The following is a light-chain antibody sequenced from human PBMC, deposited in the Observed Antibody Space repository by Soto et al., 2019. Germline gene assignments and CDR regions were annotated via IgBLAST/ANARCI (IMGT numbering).Light chain of an antibody. CDR2: VAS. CDR3: QQFGSYPLT. J-gene: IGKJ4*01. CDR1: QGISSY. V-gene: IGKV1-9*01. Sequence: DTQLTQSPSFLSASVGDRVTITCRASQGISSYLAWYQQKPGKAPKLLIYVASTLQSGVPSRFSGSGSGTEFPLTISSLQPEDFATYYCQQFGSYPLTFGGGTEVEIK.